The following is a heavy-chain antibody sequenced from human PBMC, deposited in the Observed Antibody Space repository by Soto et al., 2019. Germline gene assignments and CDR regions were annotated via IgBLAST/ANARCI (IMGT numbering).Heavy chain of an antibody. D-gene: IGHD3-22*01. CDR2: ISAYNGNT. V-gene: IGHV1-18*01. CDR1: GYTFTSYG. Sequence: QVQLVQSGAEVKKPGASVKVSCKASGYTFTSYGISWVRQAPGQGLEWMGWISAYNGNTNYAQKLQGRVTMTTDTSTRTAYRKLRRLSSDDTAVYYCARGMYYSDSSGYDPSIYYGMDVWGQESTVAVSS. CDR3: ARGMYYSDSSGYDPSIYYGMDV. J-gene: IGHJ6*02.